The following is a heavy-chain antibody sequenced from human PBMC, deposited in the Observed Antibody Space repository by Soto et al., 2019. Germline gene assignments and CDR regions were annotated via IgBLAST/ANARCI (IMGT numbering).Heavy chain of an antibody. J-gene: IGHJ6*02. CDR2: IYPYDSDS. CDR1: EYTFTHHW. D-gene: IGHD2-2*02. Sequence: GESLKISCKGPEYTFTHHWIGWVRQMPGRGLEWMAIIYPYDSDSKYSPSFQGQVTISADKSIRTAYLQWSSLKASDTAMYYCAATHPLYTTSRGGSYGMDVWGQGTMVTVSS. V-gene: IGHV5-51*01. CDR3: AATHPLYTTSRGGSYGMDV.